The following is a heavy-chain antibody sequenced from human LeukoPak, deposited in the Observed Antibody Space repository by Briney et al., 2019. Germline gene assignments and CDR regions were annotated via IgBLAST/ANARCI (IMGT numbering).Heavy chain of an antibody. D-gene: IGHD3-9*01. V-gene: IGHV3-7*01. J-gene: IGHJ5*02. Sequence: GGSLRPSCAASGFTFSDYYMTWVRQAPGKGLEWVANIKQDGSEKYYVDSVKGRFTISRDNARNSLYLQMNSLRAEDTAVYYCARDLTGPWGQGTLVTVSS. CDR3: ARDLTGP. CDR1: GFTFSDYY. CDR2: IKQDGSEK.